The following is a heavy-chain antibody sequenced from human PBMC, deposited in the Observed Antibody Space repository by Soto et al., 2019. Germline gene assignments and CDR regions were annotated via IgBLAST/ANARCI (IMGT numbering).Heavy chain of an antibody. CDR3: ASGLEEYSSSWSDY. D-gene: IGHD6-13*01. Sequence: EVQLVESGGGLVQPGGSLRLSCVVSGFTFNSCWMHWVRQAPGTDYADSVKGRFSISRNNAKNTLYLQMNSLRTEDTAVYFCASGLEEYSSSWSDYWGQGSLVTVSS. CDR1: GFTFNSCW. J-gene: IGHJ4*02. V-gene: IGHV3-74*01.